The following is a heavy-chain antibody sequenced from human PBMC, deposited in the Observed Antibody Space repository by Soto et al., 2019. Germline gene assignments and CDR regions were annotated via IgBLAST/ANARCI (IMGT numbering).Heavy chain of an antibody. CDR2: IYYSGST. Sequence: SETLSLTCTVSGGSISSYYWSWIRQPPGKGLEWIGYIYYSGSTYYNPSLKSRVTISVDTSKNQFSLKLSSVTAADTAVYYCARAQGSGFLVSWGQGTLVTVSS. V-gene: IGHV4-30-4*01. CDR3: ARAQGSGFLVS. CDR1: GGSISSYY. J-gene: IGHJ4*02. D-gene: IGHD3-10*01.